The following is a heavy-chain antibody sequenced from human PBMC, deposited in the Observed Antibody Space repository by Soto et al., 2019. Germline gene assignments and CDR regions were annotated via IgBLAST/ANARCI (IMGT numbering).Heavy chain of an antibody. Sequence: EVQLVQSGAEVKKPGESLRISCKGSGYSFTSYWISWVRQMPGKGLEWMGRIDPSDSYTNYSPSFQGHVTISADKSISTAYLQWSSLKSSDIAMDYCASLRPRYCSSNSCLDYWGQGTLVTVSS. CDR1: GYSFTSYW. D-gene: IGHD2-2*01. CDR3: ASLRPRYCSSNSCLDY. V-gene: IGHV5-10-1*03. CDR2: IDPSDSYT. J-gene: IGHJ4*02.